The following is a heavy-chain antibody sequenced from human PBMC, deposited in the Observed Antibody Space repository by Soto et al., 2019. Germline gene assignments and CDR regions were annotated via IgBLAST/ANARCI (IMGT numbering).Heavy chain of an antibody. J-gene: IGHJ5*02. Sequence: GGSLRLSCAASGFTLSSYSMNWVRQAPGKGLEWVSSISSSSSYIYYADSVKGRFTISRDNAKNSLYLQMNSLRAEDTAVYYCARDAPSIVVVPAAMLNWFDPWGQGTLVTVSS. CDR2: ISSSSSYI. CDR1: GFTLSSYS. CDR3: ARDAPSIVVVPAAMLNWFDP. V-gene: IGHV3-21*01. D-gene: IGHD2-2*01.